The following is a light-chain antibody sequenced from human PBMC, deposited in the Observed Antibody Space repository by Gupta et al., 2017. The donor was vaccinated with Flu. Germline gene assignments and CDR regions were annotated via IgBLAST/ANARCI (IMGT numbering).Light chain of an antibody. CDR3: QLWDSNSDHVI. V-gene: IGLV3-21*02. CDR2: DDF. Sequence: SYVLTQPPSVSVAPGQTATLTRGGDNFGGKMVHWYRQQPGQAPALVVYDDFDRPSGIPERFSGSKSADTATLTISRVEAGDEADYYCQLWDSNSDHVIFGGGTKLTVL. CDR1: NFGGKM. J-gene: IGLJ2*01.